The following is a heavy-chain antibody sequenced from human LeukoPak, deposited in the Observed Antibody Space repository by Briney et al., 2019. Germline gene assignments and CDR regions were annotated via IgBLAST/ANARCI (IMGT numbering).Heavy chain of an antibody. CDR2: INHSGST. J-gene: IGHJ5*02. CDR1: GGSFSGYY. D-gene: IGHD5-12*01. V-gene: IGHV4-34*01. Sequence: PSETLSLTCAVYGGSFSGYYWSWIRQPPGKGLEWSGEINHSGSTNYNPSLKSRVTISVDTSKNQFSLKLSSVTAADTAVYYCARGGPYSGYDINYNWFDPWGQGTLVTVSS. CDR3: ARGGPYSGYDINYNWFDP.